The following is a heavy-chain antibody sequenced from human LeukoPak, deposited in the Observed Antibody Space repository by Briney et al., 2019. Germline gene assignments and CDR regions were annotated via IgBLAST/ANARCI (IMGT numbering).Heavy chain of an antibody. Sequence: SETLSLTCAVYGGSFSGYYWSWIRQPPGKGLEWIGEINHSGSTNYNPSLKSRVTISVDTSKNQFSLKLSTVTAADTAVYYCARVAKAVAGTKVDYWGQGTLVTVSS. J-gene: IGHJ4*02. CDR1: GGSFSGYY. D-gene: IGHD6-19*01. CDR3: ARVAKAVAGTKVDY. V-gene: IGHV4-34*01. CDR2: INHSGST.